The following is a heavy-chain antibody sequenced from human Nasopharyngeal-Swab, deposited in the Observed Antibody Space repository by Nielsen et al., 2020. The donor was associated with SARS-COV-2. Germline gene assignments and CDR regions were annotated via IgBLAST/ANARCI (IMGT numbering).Heavy chain of an antibody. CDR3: AKGGRSITIFGVAGSFDN. V-gene: IGHV3-23*01. Sequence: GESLKISCAASGFTSSSYAMSWVRQAPGKGLEWVSVISCSGSGTYYADSVKGRFTISRDKSQNTLYLQMSSLRADDTAVYYCAKGGRSITIFGVAGSFDNWGQGTLVTVSS. J-gene: IGHJ4*02. D-gene: IGHD3-3*01. CDR2: ISCSGSGT. CDR1: GFTSSSYA.